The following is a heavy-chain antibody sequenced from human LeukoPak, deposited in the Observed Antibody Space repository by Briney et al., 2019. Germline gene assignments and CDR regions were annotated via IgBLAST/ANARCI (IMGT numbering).Heavy chain of an antibody. CDR3: ARGMNGDYLDY. D-gene: IGHD4-17*01. J-gene: IGHJ4*02. V-gene: IGHV4-59*01. CDR2: IYYSGST. CDR1: GGSISSYY. Sequence: PSETLSLTCTVSGGSISSYYWSWIRQPPGKGLEWIGYIYYSGSTNCNPPLKSRVTISVDTSKNQSSLKLSSVTAADTAVYYCARGMNGDYLDYWGQGTLVTVSS.